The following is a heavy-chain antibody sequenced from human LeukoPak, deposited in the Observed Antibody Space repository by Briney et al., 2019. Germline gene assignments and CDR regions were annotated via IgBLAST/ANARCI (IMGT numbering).Heavy chain of an antibody. J-gene: IGHJ2*01. D-gene: IGHD3-9*01. CDR3: ARDLASPRYYWYFDL. V-gene: IGHV4-4*07. CDR2: IYTSGST. CDR1: GGSISSYY. Sequence: SETLSLTCTVSGGSISSYYWSWIRQPAGKGLEWIGRIYTSGSTNYNPSLKSRVTMSVDTSKNQFSLKLSSVTAADTAVYYCARDLASPRYYWYFDLWDRGTLVTVSS.